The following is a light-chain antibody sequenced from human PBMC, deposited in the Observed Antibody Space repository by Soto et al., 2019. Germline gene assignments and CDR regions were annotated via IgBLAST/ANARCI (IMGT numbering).Light chain of an antibody. J-gene: IGLJ1*01. CDR3: SSYAGSTHV. V-gene: IGLV2-8*01. Sequence: QSVLAQPPSASGSPGQSVTISCTGTSSDVGGYNYVSWYQQHPGKAPQLMIFEVSKRPSGVPDRFSGSKSGNTASLTVSGLQADDEADYYCSSYAGSTHVFGTGTKVNV. CDR1: SSDVGGYNY. CDR2: EVS.